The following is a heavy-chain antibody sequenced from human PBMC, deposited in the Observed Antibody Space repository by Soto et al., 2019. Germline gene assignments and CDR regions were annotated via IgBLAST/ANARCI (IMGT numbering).Heavy chain of an antibody. V-gene: IGHV3-21*01. CDR2: ISSSSSYI. CDR3: ARDSIAWLLVRGGYTFYFDH. CDR1: GFTFSSYS. J-gene: IGHJ4*02. Sequence: PGWSLRLSCAASGFTFSSYSMNWVRQAPGKGLEWVSSISSSSSYIYYADSVKGRFTISRGNSKNTLYLQMNSLRAEDTAVYYCARDSIAWLLVRGGYTFYFDHCGQGTLVT. D-gene: IGHD6-6*01.